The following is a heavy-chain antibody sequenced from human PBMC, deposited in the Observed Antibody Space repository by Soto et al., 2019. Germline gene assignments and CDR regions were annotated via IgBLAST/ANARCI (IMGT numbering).Heavy chain of an antibody. CDR1: GGSFSGYY. V-gene: IGHV4-34*01. Sequence: PSETLSLTCAVYGGSFSGYYWSWIRQPPGKGLEWIGEINHSGSTNYNPSLKSRVTISVDTSKNQFSLKLSSVTAADTAVYYCARGHCSGGSCLDIWGQGTMVTVSS. CDR3: ARGHCSGGSCLDI. J-gene: IGHJ3*02. CDR2: INHSGST. D-gene: IGHD2-15*01.